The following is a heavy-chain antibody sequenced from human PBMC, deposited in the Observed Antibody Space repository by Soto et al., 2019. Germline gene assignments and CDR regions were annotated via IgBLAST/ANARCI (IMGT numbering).Heavy chain of an antibody. CDR3: ARDLAYIREY. Sequence: GASVKVSCKASGYSFTSYYMYWVRQAPGQGLEWVGVINPSVGSTNYAQKFQGRVTMTRDTSTSTVYMELSSLRSEDTAMYYCARDLAYIREYWGQGTQVTVSS. CDR2: INPSVGST. CDR1: GYSFTSYY. D-gene: IGHD3-10*01. J-gene: IGHJ4*02. V-gene: IGHV1-46*01.